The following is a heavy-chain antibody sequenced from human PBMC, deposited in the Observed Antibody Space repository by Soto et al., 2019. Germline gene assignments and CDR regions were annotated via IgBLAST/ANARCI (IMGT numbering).Heavy chain of an antibody. CDR2: IRSKAYGGTT. Sequence: QAGGSLRLSCTASGFTFGDYAMSWFRQAPGKGLEWVGFIRSKAYGGTTEYAASVKGRFTISRDDSKSIAYLQMNSLKTEDTAVYYCTRDIAAAGPVALDYWGQGXLVTVHS. J-gene: IGHJ4*02. D-gene: IGHD6-13*01. V-gene: IGHV3-49*03. CDR1: GFTFGDYA. CDR3: TRDIAAAGPVALDY.